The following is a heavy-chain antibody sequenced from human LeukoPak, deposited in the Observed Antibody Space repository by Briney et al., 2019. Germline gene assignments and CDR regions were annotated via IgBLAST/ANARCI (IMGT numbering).Heavy chain of an antibody. CDR2: INPNSGGT. J-gene: IGHJ1*01. D-gene: IGHD2-21*01. CDR3: ARAKLNDCGGFCDEYFQH. V-gene: IGHV1-2*02. Sequence: GASVKVSCKASGYTFTGYYMHWVRPAPGQGLEWMGWINPNSGGTNFAQKFQGRVTLTRDTSINTAYMELSSLRSDDTAVYYCARAKLNDCGGFCDEYFQHCGQGTLVTVSS. CDR1: GYTFTGYY.